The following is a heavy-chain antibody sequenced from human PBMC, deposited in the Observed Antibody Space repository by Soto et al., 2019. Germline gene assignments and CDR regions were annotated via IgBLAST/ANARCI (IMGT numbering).Heavy chain of an antibody. Sequence: QVQLEESGGGVVQPETSLRLSCVASGFTFSNYGMHWVRQAPGKGLEWVAVISYNGYTQFYANSVKGRFTIYRDNSENTLYLEVHSLRVEDTAVYYCAKDVASGGSCCPYFNSLDVWGKGTTVTVSP. CDR3: AKDVASGGSCCPYFNSLDV. V-gene: IGHV3-30*18. CDR1: GFTFSNYG. J-gene: IGHJ6*04. CDR2: ISYNGYTQ. D-gene: IGHD2-15*01.